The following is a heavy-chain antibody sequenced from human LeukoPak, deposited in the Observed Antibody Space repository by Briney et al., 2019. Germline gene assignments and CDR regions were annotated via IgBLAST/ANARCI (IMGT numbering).Heavy chain of an antibody. V-gene: IGHV4-4*02. J-gene: IGHJ4*02. D-gene: IGHD6-13*01. CDR2: IYHSGST. CDR3: ARAVAAAGRFFDY. CDR1: GGSISSSNW. Sequence: SETLSLTCTVSGGSISSSNWWSWVRQPPGKGLEWIGEIYHSGSTNYNPSLKSRVTISVDKSKNQFSLKLSSVTAADTAVYYCARAVAAAGRFFDYWGQGTLVTVSS.